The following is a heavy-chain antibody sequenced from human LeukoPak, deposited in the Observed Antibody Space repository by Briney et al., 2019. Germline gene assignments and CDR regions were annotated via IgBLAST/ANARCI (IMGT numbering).Heavy chain of an antibody. CDR2: IRYGGSNK. CDR3: AKQLRGYCSGGSCYFDY. V-gene: IGHV3-30*02. J-gene: IGHJ4*02. D-gene: IGHD2-15*01. Sequence: GGSLRLSCAASGFTFSSYGMHWVRQAPGKGLEWVAFIRYGGSNKYYADSVKGRFTISRDNSKNTLYLQMNSLRAEDTAVYYCAKQLRGYCSGGSCYFDYWGQGTLVTVSS. CDR1: GFTFSSYG.